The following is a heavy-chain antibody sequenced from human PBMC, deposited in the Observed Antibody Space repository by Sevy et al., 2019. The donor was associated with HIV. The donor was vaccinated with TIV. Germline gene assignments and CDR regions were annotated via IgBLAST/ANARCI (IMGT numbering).Heavy chain of an antibody. CDR2: ITRNSYEAYGGTT. V-gene: IGHV3-49*03. Sequence: GGSLRLSCTTSGFTFDDYAMSWFRQAPGKGLEWVAFITRNSYEAYGGTTGYGASVKGRFIISRDDSKSIAYLQMNSLKIEDTAVYYCTRGLATADTPEYYFDYWGQGTLVTVSS. D-gene: IGHD5-12*01. CDR1: GFTFDDYA. CDR3: TRGLATADTPEYYFDY. J-gene: IGHJ4*02.